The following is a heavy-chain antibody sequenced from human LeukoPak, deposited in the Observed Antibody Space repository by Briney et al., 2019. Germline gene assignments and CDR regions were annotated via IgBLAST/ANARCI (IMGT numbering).Heavy chain of an antibody. CDR2: IYPCDSDT. D-gene: IGHD2-2*01. Sequence: GEALKISCKGSGYSFTSYWIGWVRQMPGKGLEWMGIIYPCDSDTRYSPSFQGQVTISADKSISTAYLQWSSLKASDTAMYYCARRTYCSSTSCFPYYSDYWGQGTLVTVSS. CDR1: GYSFTSYW. CDR3: ARRTYCSSTSCFPYYSDY. J-gene: IGHJ4*02. V-gene: IGHV5-51*01.